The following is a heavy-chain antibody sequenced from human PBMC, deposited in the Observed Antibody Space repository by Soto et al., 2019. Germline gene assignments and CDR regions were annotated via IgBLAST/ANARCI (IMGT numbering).Heavy chain of an antibody. CDR2: INPSGGRT. V-gene: IGHV1-46*01. J-gene: IGHJ4*02. Sequence: QVQLVQSEAEVTRPGASMKISCKTSGYTFLSYFIHWVRQAPGQGLEWIGVINPSGGRTNYAQKFQGSVTLTRDTSTSTVFMELGSLRSEDTALYYCAREYGIYDNSGFYAYWGQGTLVSVSS. D-gene: IGHD3-22*01. CDR1: GYTFLSYF. CDR3: AREYGIYDNSGFYAY.